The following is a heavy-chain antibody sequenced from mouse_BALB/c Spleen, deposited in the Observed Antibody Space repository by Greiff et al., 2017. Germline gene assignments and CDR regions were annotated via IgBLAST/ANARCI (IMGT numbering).Heavy chain of an antibody. CDR1: GYSFTDYN. D-gene: IGHD1-1*01. CDR3: ARGDYYGRFAMDY. V-gene: IGHV1S135*01. J-gene: IGHJ4*01. Sequence: LVESGPELVKPGASVKVSCKASGYSFTDYNMYWVKQSHGKSLEWIGYINPYNDGTKYNEKFKGKATLTSDKSSSTAYMELSSLTSEDSAVYYCARGDYYGRFAMDYWGQGTSVTVSS. CDR2: INPYNDGT.